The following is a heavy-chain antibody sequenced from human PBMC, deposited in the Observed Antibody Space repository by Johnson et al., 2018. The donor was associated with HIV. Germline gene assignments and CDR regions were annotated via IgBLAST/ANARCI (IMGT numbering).Heavy chain of an antibody. CDR1: GFTFSSYA. V-gene: IGHV3-30*04. Sequence: QVQLVESGGGVVQPGRSLRLSCAASGFTFSSYAMHWVRQAPGKGLEWVAVISYDGSNKYYADSVKGRFTISRDNSKNTLYLQMNSMRAEDTAVYYCARVDGSGSLGAFDIWGQGTMVTVSS. D-gene: IGHD3-10*01. CDR2: ISYDGSNK. CDR3: ARVDGSGSLGAFDI. J-gene: IGHJ3*02.